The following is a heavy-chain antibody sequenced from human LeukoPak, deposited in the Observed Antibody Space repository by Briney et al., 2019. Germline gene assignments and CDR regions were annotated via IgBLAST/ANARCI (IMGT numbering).Heavy chain of an antibody. CDR2: IYHSGST. CDR3: ARRGHSYGYCLDS. Sequence: SETLSLTCTVSGYSISSGYYWGWIRQPPGKGLEWIGSIYHSGSTYYNPSLKSRVTISVDTSKNQFSLKLNSVTVADTAVYYCARRGHSYGYCLDSWGQGTLVTVSS. D-gene: IGHD5-18*01. V-gene: IGHV4-38-2*02. CDR1: GYSISSGYY. J-gene: IGHJ4*02.